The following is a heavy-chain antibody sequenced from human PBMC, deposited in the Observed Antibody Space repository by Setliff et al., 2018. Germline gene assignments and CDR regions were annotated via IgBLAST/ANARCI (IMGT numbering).Heavy chain of an antibody. D-gene: IGHD5-18*01. CDR3: ARMGTDYIMTRVNSYQYYFYMDV. Sequence: NPSETLSLTCSVSGGSIRGSSYFWGWIRQPPGEGLEWIGNINDSGGTYYDPSLKSRVTISVDRSKNQVFLRMTSVTAADTSFYYCARMGTDYIMTRVNSYQYYFYMDVWGKGTTVTVSS. V-gene: IGHV4-39*01. J-gene: IGHJ6*03. CDR1: GGSIRGSSYF. CDR2: INDSGGT.